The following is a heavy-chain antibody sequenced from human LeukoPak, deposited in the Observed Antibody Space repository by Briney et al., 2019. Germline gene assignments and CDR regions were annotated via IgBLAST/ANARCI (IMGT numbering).Heavy chain of an antibody. CDR3: AKGGYCSSTSCRGDYFDY. J-gene: IGHJ4*02. D-gene: IGHD2-2*01. Sequence: GGSLRLSCAASGFTFSSYAMNWVRQAPGKGLEWVSTISGAGGNTYYADSVKGRFTISRDNSKNTLYLQVNSLTAEDTAVYYCAKGGYCSSTSCRGDYFDYWGQGTLVTVSS. V-gene: IGHV3-23*01. CDR2: ISGAGGNT. CDR1: GFTFSSYA.